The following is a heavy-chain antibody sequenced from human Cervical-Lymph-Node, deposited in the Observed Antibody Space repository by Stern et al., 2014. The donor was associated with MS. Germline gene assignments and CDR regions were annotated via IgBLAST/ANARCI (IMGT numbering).Heavy chain of an antibody. J-gene: IGHJ4*02. CDR2: IIPIFGTA. V-gene: IGHV1-69*01. CDR3: ARVFSSGRAAAAGFDY. CDR1: GGTFSSYA. D-gene: IGHD6-13*01. Sequence: QVQLVESGAEVKKPGSSVKVSCKASGGTFSSYAISWVRQAPGQGLEWMGGIIPIFGTANYAQKFQGRVTITADESTSTAYMELSSLRSEDTAVYYCARVFSSGRAAAAGFDYWGQGTLVTVSS.